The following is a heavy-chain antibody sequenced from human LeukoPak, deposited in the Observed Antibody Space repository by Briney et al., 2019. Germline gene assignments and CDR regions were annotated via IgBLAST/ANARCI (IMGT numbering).Heavy chain of an antibody. CDR1: GYSISSGYY. V-gene: IGHV4-38-2*02. CDR3: AKLSRLLSFGDMDV. D-gene: IGHD3-10*01. CDR2: IYHSGKT. J-gene: IGHJ6*03. Sequence: SETLSLTCTVSGYSISSGYYWGWIRQPPGKGLEWIGSIYHSGKTYYNPSLKSRVTISVDTSKDQFSLNLSSVTAADTAVYYCAKLSRLLSFGDMDVWGKGTTVAVSS.